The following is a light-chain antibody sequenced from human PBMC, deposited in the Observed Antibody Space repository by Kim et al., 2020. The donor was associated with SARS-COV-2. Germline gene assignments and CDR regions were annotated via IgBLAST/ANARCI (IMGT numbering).Light chain of an antibody. Sequence: LAPGQTARITCGGNNIGTKSVHWYQQKPGQAPVVVIFYDNDRPSDIPERFAGSNSGNTATLTISRVEAGDEADYYCQVWDSRSGIFGGGTQLTVL. CDR1: NIGTKS. CDR2: YDN. CDR3: QVWDSRSGI. J-gene: IGLJ2*01. V-gene: IGLV3-21*01.